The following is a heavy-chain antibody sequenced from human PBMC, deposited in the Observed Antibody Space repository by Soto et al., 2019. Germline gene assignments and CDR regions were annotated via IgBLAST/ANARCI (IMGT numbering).Heavy chain of an antibody. V-gene: IGHV4-59*01. CDR3: ARAGWKDSSGYYWDY. CDR1: GGYISGYY. Sequence: QVQLQESGPGLVKTSETLSLTCSVSGGYISGYYWSWIRQSPGKGLEWIGYIYYSGSTNYTPSLKSRLTISVDTSKNQLSLNLRSVTAADTALYYCARAGWKDSSGYYWDYWGQGTLVTVSS. D-gene: IGHD3-22*01. CDR2: IYYSGST. J-gene: IGHJ4*02.